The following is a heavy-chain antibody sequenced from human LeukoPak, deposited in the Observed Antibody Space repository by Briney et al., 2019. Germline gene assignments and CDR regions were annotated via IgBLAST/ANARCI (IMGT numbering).Heavy chain of an antibody. V-gene: IGHV1-2*02. CDR3: ARDLIGGSYYMDY. CDR1: GYTFTDYY. Sequence: ASVKVSCKASGYTFTDYYMHWVRQAPGQGLEWMGWINPNSGGTNYAQNFQGRVTMTWDTSISTAYMELNRLRSDDTAVYYCARDLIGGSYYMDYWGRGTLVTVSS. D-gene: IGHD1-26*01. CDR2: INPNSGGT. J-gene: IGHJ4*02.